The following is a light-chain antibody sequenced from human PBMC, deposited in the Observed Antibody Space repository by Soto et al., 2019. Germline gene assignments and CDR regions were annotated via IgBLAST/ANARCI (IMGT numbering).Light chain of an antibody. V-gene: IGKV3-20*01. CDR1: QSVSSNF. Sequence: EIVLTQSPGTLSLSPGDRATLSCRASQSVSSNFLAWYQQQPGQAPRLLIYGASIRATGIPDRFSGSGSGTDFPLTIRRLEPEDFAMYFCHHYGSSPRTFGQGTKVEIK. J-gene: IGKJ1*01. CDR3: HHYGSSPRT. CDR2: GAS.